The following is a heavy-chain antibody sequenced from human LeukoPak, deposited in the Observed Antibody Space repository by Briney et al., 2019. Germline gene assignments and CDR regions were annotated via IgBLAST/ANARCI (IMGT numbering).Heavy chain of an antibody. D-gene: IGHD3-22*01. Sequence: GGSLRLSCAASGFTFSDYGMSWVRQAPGKGLEWVSTFSGRGGSTYYADSVKGRVTISRDNSKNSLYLQMNSLRAEDTAVYYCAKLLYYYDSSQPYWGQGTLVTVSS. CDR1: GFTFSDYG. CDR3: AKLLYYYDSSQPY. CDR2: FSGRGGST. V-gene: IGHV3-23*01. J-gene: IGHJ4*02.